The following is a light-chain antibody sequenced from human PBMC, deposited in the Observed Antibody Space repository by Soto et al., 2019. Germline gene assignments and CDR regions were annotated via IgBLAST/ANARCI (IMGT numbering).Light chain of an antibody. J-gene: IGKJ4*01. Sequence: EIVLTQSPGTLSLSPGERAALSCRASQSVTGTYLAWYQQKPGQAPRLLIYAASSRATCIPDRISGSGSGTDFTLIISRLEPEDFAVYYCQQYGRSITFGGGTKVEIK. CDR1: QSVTGTY. CDR2: AAS. V-gene: IGKV3-20*01. CDR3: QQYGRSIT.